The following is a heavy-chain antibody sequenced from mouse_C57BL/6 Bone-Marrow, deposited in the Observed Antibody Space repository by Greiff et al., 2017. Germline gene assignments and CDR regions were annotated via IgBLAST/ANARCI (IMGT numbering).Heavy chain of an antibody. J-gene: IGHJ3*01. V-gene: IGHV2-5*01. CDR3: AKDGYYLFAY. CDR2: IWRGGST. Sequence: VQLQQSGPGLVQPSPSLSITCKVSGFSLTSYGVHWVRQSPGKGLEWLGVIWRGGSTDNNAAVMSRLSITKDNSKSQVFFKMNSLQADDTATYYCAKDGYYLFAYWGQGTLVTVSA. D-gene: IGHD2-3*01. CDR1: GFSLTSYG.